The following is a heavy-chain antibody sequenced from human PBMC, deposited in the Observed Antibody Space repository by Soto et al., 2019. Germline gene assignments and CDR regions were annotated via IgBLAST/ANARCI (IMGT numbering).Heavy chain of an antibody. CDR3: ARVNYYDSSGRGSALIDY. CDR1: GGSISSGGYY. V-gene: IGHV4-31*03. Sequence: SETLSLTCTVSGGSISSGGYYWSWIRQHPGKGLEWIGYIYYSGSTYYNPSLKSRVTISVDTSKNQFSLKLSSVTAADTAVYYCARVNYYDSSGRGSALIDYWGQGTLVTVSS. CDR2: IYYSGST. J-gene: IGHJ4*02. D-gene: IGHD3-22*01.